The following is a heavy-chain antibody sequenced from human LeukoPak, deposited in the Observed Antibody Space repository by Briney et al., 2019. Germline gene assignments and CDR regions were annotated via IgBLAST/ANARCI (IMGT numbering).Heavy chain of an antibody. Sequence: GGSLRLSCAASGFTFRSYAMSWVCHAPGTGLERVSGVSWNSSNIAYADSVKGRFTVSTDNAKNSQYLQINTLVAADTALYYCVKDTGDTMLGLVSFDDWGEGILVSVSS. V-gene: IGHV3-9*01. CDR1: GFTFRSYA. CDR2: VSWNSSNI. CDR3: VKDTGDTMLGLVSFDD. D-gene: IGHD2-2*01. J-gene: IGHJ4*01.